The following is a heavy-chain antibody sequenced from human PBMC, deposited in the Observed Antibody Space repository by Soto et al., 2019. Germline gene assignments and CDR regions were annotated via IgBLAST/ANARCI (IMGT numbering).Heavy chain of an antibody. D-gene: IGHD3-3*01. CDR1: GGSISSSTYY. CDR3: ARGHGGITVFGAPGHFDY. Sequence: PSETLSLTCTVSGGSISSSTYYWGWIRQPPGKGLEWIGSISYSGSTYYNPPLKSRVTISVDTSKNQFSLKLSSVSAADTAVYYCARGHGGITVFGAPGHFDYWGQGTLVTVSS. CDR2: ISYSGST. V-gene: IGHV4-39*01. J-gene: IGHJ4*02.